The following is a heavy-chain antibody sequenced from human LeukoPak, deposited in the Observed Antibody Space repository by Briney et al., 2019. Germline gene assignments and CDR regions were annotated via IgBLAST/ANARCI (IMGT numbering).Heavy chain of an antibody. CDR1: GGSFSGYY. D-gene: IGHD1-26*01. V-gene: IGHV4-34*01. CDR3: ARGRLVGAGLDY. J-gene: IGHJ4*02. Sequence: SETLSLTCAVYGGSFSGYYWSWIRQPPGKGLERIGEINHSGSTNYNPSLKSRVTISVDTSKNQFSLKLSSVTAADTAVYYCARGRLVGAGLDYWGQGTLVTVSS. CDR2: INHSGST.